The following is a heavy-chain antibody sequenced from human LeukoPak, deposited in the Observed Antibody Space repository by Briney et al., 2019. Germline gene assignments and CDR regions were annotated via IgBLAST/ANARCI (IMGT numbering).Heavy chain of an antibody. V-gene: IGHV4-59*01. J-gene: IGHJ4*02. D-gene: IGHD2-15*01. Sequence: PSETLSLTCTVSGGSIDSSYWGWIRQPPGRGLEWIGFLFYNGSTNYNPSLKSRVTISLDTSKNHFSLKLSSVTAADTAVYYCARVRVAVEALYYFDLWGQGTLVTVSS. CDR2: LFYNGST. CDR1: GGSIDSSY. CDR3: ARVRVAVEALYYFDL.